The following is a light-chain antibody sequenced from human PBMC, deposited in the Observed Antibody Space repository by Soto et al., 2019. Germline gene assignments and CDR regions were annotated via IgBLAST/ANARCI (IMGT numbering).Light chain of an antibody. J-gene: IGKJ2*01. CDR2: DAS. Sequence: EIVLTQSPATLSLSPGERATLSCRASQSVSSYLAWYQQKPGQAPRLLIYDASNRATGIPARFSGSGSGTDLTLTISSLEPEDFAGYYWQQRSNWPPMYTFGQGTKLEIK. CDR1: QSVSSY. CDR3: QQRSNWPPMYT. V-gene: IGKV3-11*01.